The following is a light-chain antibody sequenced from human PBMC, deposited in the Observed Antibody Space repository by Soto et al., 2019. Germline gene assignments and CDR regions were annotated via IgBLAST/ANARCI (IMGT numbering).Light chain of an antibody. Sequence: EIVLTQSPGTLSLSPGERATLSCRASQSVSASFLAWYQQKPGQAPRLRIYGASSRATGIPDRFSGGGSETDFTLTISRLEPEDFAVYYCQQYGTSPPEYTFGQGTKLEIK. V-gene: IGKV3-20*01. CDR2: GAS. CDR1: QSVSASF. CDR3: QQYGTSPPEYT. J-gene: IGKJ2*01.